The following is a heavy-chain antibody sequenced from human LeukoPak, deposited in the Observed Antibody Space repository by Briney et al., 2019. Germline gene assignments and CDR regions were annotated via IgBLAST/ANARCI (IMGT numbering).Heavy chain of an antibody. CDR3: ARMTTGHDF. D-gene: IGHD4-17*01. CDR1: GTSFSSYY. J-gene: IGHJ4*02. Sequence: SETLSLTCAVSGTSFSSYYWSWIRQPPGKGLEWIGEVDHSGYTNDNPSLKSRVTISVDTSKNQFSLRLRSVTAADTGVYFCARMTTGHDFWGQGTLVTVSS. V-gene: IGHV4-34*01. CDR2: VDHSGYT.